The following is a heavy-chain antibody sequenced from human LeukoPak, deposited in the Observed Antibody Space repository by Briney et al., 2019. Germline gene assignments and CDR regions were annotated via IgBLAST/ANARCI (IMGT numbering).Heavy chain of an antibody. Sequence: SVKVSCKASRGTFSSYAISWVRQAPGQGLEWMGGIIPIFGTANYAQKFQGRVTITADESTSAAYMELSSLRSEDTAVYYCARVGPYSGSYGGWFDPWGQGTLVTVSS. CDR2: IIPIFGTA. J-gene: IGHJ5*02. CDR3: ARVGPYSGSYGGWFDP. V-gene: IGHV1-69*01. D-gene: IGHD1-26*01. CDR1: RGTFSSYA.